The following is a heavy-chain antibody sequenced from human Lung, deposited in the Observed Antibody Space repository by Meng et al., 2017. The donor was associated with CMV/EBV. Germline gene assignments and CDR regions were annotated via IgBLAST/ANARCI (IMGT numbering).Heavy chain of an antibody. J-gene: IGHJ4*02. CDR2: ITWEGDST. CDR3: AKGASHYSLGTYYNEYFGY. Sequence: SWAAAEFTIDDYAIVWVRHVPGKGLQWLSLITWEGDSTYYPDSVKGRFSISRDNNKNFLYRQMNSLRSDNAALYYCAKGASHYSLGTYYNEYFGYWGQGTXVTCSS. D-gene: IGHD3-10*01. V-gene: IGHV3-43D*03. CDR1: EFTIDDYA.